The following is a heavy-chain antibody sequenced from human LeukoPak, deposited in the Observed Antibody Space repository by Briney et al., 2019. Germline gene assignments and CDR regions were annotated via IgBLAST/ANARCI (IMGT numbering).Heavy chain of an antibody. J-gene: IGHJ5*02. V-gene: IGHV3-21*01. CDR2: ITSTGSYT. CDR1: EFTFSYYN. Sequence: GGSLRLSCAASEFTFSYYNLNWVRQAPGKGLEWVSSITSTGSYTFYADSVKGRFTISRDNAKNTLYLQMRSLRPEDTAVYYCARGLSGYSSSLGSWGQGTLVTVSS. D-gene: IGHD6-6*01. CDR3: ARGLSGYSSSLGS.